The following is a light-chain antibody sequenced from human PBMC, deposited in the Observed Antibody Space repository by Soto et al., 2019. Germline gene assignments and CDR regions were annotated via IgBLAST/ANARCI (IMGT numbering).Light chain of an antibody. CDR1: SSDVGGYNY. CDR3: CSYAGSYTLV. J-gene: IGLJ2*01. V-gene: IGLV2-11*01. Sequence: QSVLTQPRSVSGSPGQSVTISCTGTSSDVGGYNYVSWHQQHPGKAPKLMIYDVSERPSGVPDRFSGSKSGNTASLTISGRQAEDEADYYCCSYAGSYTLVFGGGTKLTVL. CDR2: DVS.